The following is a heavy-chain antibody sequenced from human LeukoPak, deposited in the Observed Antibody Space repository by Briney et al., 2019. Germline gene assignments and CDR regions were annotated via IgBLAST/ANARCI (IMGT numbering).Heavy chain of an antibody. CDR3: AKDAYYYDSSGYSQYDAFDI. CDR1: GFTFSSYA. V-gene: IGHV3-23*01. J-gene: IGHJ3*02. CDR2: ISGSGGST. Sequence: GASQRLSCAASGFTFSSYAMSWVRQAPGKGLEWVSAISGSGGSTYYADSVKGRFTISRDNSKNTLYLQMNSLRAEDTAVYYCAKDAYYYDSSGYSQYDAFDIWGQGTMVTVSA. D-gene: IGHD3-22*01.